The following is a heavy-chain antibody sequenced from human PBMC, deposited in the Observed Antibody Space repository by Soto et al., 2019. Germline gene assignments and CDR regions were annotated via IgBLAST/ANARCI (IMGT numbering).Heavy chain of an antibody. J-gene: IGHJ4*02. Sequence: QVPLVESGGGVVQPGRSLRLSCAASGFTFSNYGMHWVRQAPGKGLEWVAVIWYGGSDKYYATSVKGRFTISRDNSKNTLYLQMNSLRAEDTAVYYCARDNYGGNSRFDYWGQGTLVTVSS. CDR1: GFTFSNYG. CDR3: ARDNYGGNSRFDY. V-gene: IGHV3-33*01. CDR2: IWYGGSDK. D-gene: IGHD4-17*01.